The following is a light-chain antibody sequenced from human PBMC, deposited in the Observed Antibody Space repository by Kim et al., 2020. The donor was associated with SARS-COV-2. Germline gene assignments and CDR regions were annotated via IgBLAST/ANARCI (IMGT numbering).Light chain of an antibody. V-gene: IGLV3-19*01. CDR3: NSRDSSGNHVV. Sequence: SSELTQDPAVSVALGQTVRITCQGDSLRSYYASWYQQKPGQAPVLVIYDKNNRPSGIPDRVSGSSSGNTASLTITGAQAEDEADYYCNSRDSSGNHVVFG. CDR2: DKN. CDR1: SLRSYY. J-gene: IGLJ2*01.